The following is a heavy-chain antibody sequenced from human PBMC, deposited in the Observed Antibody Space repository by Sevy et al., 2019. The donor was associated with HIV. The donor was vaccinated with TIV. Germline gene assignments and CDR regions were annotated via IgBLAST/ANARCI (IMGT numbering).Heavy chain of an antibody. Sequence: GGSLRLSCAASGFTFRSYDMHWVRQAPGKGLEWVAIVRYDGGNEQYADSVKGRFTISRDNSRNTLHLQMNNLRAEDTAVYFCAREWVSPGPLIDIYGMDLWGQGTTVTVSS. V-gene: IGHV3-30*02. CDR1: GFTFRSYD. CDR2: VRYDGGNE. D-gene: IGHD1-26*01. J-gene: IGHJ6*01. CDR3: AREWVSPGPLIDIYGMDL.